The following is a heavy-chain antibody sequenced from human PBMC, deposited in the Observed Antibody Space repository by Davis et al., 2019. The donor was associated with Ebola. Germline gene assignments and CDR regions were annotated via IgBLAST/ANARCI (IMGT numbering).Heavy chain of an antibody. CDR2: IYYTGST. D-gene: IGHD2/OR15-2a*01. V-gene: IGHV4-59*08. CDR3: ARLAGGISDY. Sequence: PGGSLRLSCTVSGGSISSYYWSWIRQPPGKGLEWIGYIYYTGSTNYNPSLKSRVTISVDTSKNQFSLKLSSVTAADTAVYYCARLAGGISDYWGQGTLVTVSS. CDR1: GGSISSYY. J-gene: IGHJ4*02.